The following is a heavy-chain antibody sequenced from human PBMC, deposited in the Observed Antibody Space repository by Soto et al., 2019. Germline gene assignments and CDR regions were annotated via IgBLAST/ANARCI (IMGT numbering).Heavy chain of an antibody. Sequence: GGSLRLSCAASGFTFSSYGMHWVRQAPGKGLEWVAVISYDGSNKYYADSVKGRFTISRDNAKNTLYLQMNSLRADDTGLYYCTRGPRVSSTGTGAHWGQGTLVTVSS. J-gene: IGHJ4*02. CDR1: GFTFSSYG. CDR2: ISYDGSNK. D-gene: IGHD1-1*01. CDR3: TRGPRVSSTGTGAH. V-gene: IGHV3-30*03.